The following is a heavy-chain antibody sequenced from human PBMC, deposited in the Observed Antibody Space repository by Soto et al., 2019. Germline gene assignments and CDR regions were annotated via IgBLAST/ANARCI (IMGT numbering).Heavy chain of an antibody. Sequence: QVQLLQSGAEVKKPGASVKVSCKTSGYTFTDYGISWVRQAPGQGLEWMGWISPYNGNTNYAQMLQGRVTMTTDTSASTAYVELRSLRSDDTAVYYCARVDSSDYYGRRWCDPWGQGTLVTVSS. D-gene: IGHD3-22*01. CDR3: ARVDSSDYYGRRWCDP. V-gene: IGHV1-18*01. CDR2: ISPYNGNT. J-gene: IGHJ5*02. CDR1: GYTFTDYG.